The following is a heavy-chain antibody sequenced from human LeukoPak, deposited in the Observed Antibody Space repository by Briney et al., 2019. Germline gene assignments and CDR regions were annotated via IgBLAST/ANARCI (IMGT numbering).Heavy chain of an antibody. CDR1: GGSISSYY. Sequence: SETLSLTCTVSGGSISSYYWSWIRQPPGKGLEWIGYIYYSGSTNNNPSLKSRVTISVDTSKNQFSLKLSSVTAADTAVYYCARYYDFWSGQSTPYYGMDVWGQGTTVTVSS. V-gene: IGHV4-59*01. J-gene: IGHJ6*02. D-gene: IGHD3-3*01. CDR3: ARYYDFWSGQSTPYYGMDV. CDR2: IYYSGST.